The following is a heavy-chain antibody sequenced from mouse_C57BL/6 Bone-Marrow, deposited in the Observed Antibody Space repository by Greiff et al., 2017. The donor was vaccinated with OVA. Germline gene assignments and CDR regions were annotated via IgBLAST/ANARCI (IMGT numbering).Heavy chain of an antibody. CDR3: AGPTPLCYFDV. D-gene: IGHD2-10*01. J-gene: IGHJ1*03. V-gene: IGHV1-7*01. Sequence: VKLMESGADLAKPGASVKLSCKASGYTFTSYWMHWVQQGPGQGLEWIGYINPSSGYTKYEQKVKDRFTLTADKSSSTACMQLSSLTYEDSAVYYCAGPTPLCYFDVWGTGTTVTVSS. CDR1: GYTFTSYW. CDR2: INPSSGYT.